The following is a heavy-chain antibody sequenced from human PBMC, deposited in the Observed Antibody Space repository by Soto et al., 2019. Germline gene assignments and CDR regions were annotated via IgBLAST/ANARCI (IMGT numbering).Heavy chain of an antibody. CDR3: ARRTYGGNNCFDP. D-gene: IGHD3-16*01. CDR1: GGSISSGDYY. CDR2: IYYSGST. J-gene: IGHJ5*02. Sequence: SETLSLTCTVSGGSISSGDYYWSWIRQPPGKGLEWIGFIYYSGSTYYNPSLKSRVTISVDTSKSQFSLKLSSVTAADTALYYCARRTYGGNNCFDPWGQGTLVTVSS. V-gene: IGHV4-30-4*01.